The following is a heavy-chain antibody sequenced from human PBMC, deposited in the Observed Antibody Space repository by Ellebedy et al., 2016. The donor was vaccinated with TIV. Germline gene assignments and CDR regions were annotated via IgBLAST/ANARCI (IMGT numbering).Heavy chain of an antibody. CDR3: ARDKGAATVHYDY. D-gene: IGHD4-17*01. CDR1: GFTFRADW. V-gene: IGHV3-74*01. J-gene: IGHJ4*02. Sequence: GGSLRLSXAASGFTFRADWMHWVRQAPGKGLEWVSRINPDASSTTYADSVKGRFTISSDNAKNSLYLQMNSLRAEDTAVYYCARDKGAATVHYDYWGQGTLVTVSS. CDR2: INPDASST.